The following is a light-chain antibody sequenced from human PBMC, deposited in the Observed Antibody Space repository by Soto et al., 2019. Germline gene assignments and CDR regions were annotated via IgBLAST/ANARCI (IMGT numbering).Light chain of an antibody. CDR2: GAS. Sequence: EIVLTQSPGTLSLSPGARATLSCRASQSVSSSFLAWYQQKPGQAPRLLIHGASSRATGIPDRFSGSGSGTDFTLTISRLEPEDFAVYYCQQFGGSPPYTFGQGTKLDIK. CDR3: QQFGGSPPYT. J-gene: IGKJ2*01. V-gene: IGKV3-20*01. CDR1: QSVSSSF.